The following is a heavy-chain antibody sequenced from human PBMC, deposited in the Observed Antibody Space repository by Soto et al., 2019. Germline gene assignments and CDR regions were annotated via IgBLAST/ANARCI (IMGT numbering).Heavy chain of an antibody. V-gene: IGHV1-69*13. CDR2: IIPIFGTA. CDR1: GGTFSSYA. J-gene: IGHJ5*02. Sequence: SVKVSCKASGGTFSSYAISWVRQAPGQGLEWMGGIIPIFGTANYAQKFQGRVTITADESTSTAYMELSSLRSEDTAVYYCARVGPYYDSSGYWFDPWGQGTMVTVSS. CDR3: ARVGPYYDSSGYWFDP. D-gene: IGHD3-22*01.